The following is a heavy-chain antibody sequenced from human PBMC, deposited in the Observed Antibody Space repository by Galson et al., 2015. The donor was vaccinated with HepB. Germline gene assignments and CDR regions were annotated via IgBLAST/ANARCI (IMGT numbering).Heavy chain of an antibody. CDR1: GGSISSSSYY. D-gene: IGHD5-12*01. CDR2: IYYSGST. Sequence: SETLSLTCTVSGGSISSSSYYWGWIRQPPGKGLEWIGSIYYSGSTYYNPSLKSRVTISVDTSKNQFSLKLSSVTAADTAVYYCARLLARGYSGYAGYFDLWGRGTLVTVSS. CDR3: ARLLARGYSGYAGYFDL. J-gene: IGHJ2*01. V-gene: IGHV4-39*01.